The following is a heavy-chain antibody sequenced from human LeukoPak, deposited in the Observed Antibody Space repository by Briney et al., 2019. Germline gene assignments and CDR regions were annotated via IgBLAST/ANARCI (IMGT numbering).Heavy chain of an antibody. CDR2: IIPIFGTA. J-gene: IGHJ6*03. V-gene: IGHV1-69*05. CDR3: ARDLRSSVDTAMVPANSFYYYYYMDV. CDR1: GGTFSSYA. D-gene: IGHD5-18*01. Sequence: ASVKVSCKASGGTFSSYAISWVRQAPGQGLEWMGGIIPIFGTANYAQRFQGRVTITTDESTSTAYMELSSLRSEDTAVYYCARDLRSSVDTAMVPANSFYYYYYMDVWGKGTTVTVSS.